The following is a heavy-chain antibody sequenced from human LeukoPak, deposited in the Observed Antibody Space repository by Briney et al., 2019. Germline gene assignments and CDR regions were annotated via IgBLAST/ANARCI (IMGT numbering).Heavy chain of an antibody. CDR3: AKDRGYEAYHGMDV. CDR1: GFTFSSYV. Sequence: GGSLRLSCSASGFTFSSYVMNWVRQAPGEGLEWVASISAGGGSTNYADSVKGRFTISRDNSKNTLYLQMSSLRAEDTAVYYCAKDRGYEAYHGMDVWGQGTTVIDSS. D-gene: IGHD5-12*01. CDR2: ISAGGGST. V-gene: IGHV3-23*01. J-gene: IGHJ6*02.